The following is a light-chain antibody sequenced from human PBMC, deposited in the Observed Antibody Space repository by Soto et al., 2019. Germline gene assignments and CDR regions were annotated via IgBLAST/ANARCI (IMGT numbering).Light chain of an antibody. J-gene: IGKJ1*01. CDR3: QQRSNWPPGP. V-gene: IGKV3-11*01. CDR1: QGIASS. Sequence: EVVLTQSPATLSLSPGERATLSCRASQGIASSLAWYQQIPGQAPRLLIYAASNRATGIPARFSGSGSGTDFTLTISSLEPEDFVFYYCQQRSNWPPGPFGQGTKVDIK. CDR2: AAS.